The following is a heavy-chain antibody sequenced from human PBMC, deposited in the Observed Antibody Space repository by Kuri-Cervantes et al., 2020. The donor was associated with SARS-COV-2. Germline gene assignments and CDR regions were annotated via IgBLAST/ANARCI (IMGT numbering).Heavy chain of an antibody. Sequence: GESLKISCAASGFTFSSYGMHWVRQAPGKGLEWVAFIRYDGSNKYYADSVKGRFTISRDNSKNTLYLQMNSLRAEDTAVYYCAKAPGIYSGSWYELDYWGQGTLVTVSS. CDR3: AKAPGIYSGSWYELDY. J-gene: IGHJ4*02. CDR2: IRYDGSNK. D-gene: IGHD6-13*01. CDR1: GFTFSSYG. V-gene: IGHV3-30*02.